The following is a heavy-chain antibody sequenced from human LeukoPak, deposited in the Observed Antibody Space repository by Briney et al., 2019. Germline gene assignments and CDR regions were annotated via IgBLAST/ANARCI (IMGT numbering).Heavy chain of an antibody. J-gene: IGHJ3*02. Sequence: GGSLRLSCAASGFTFSSYAMGWVRQAPGRGLEWVAAISGSGGSTYYADSVKGRFTISRDNSKNTLYLQMNSLRAGDTAVYYCAKDRIGYYDSSGYYYGADDAFDIWGQGTMVTVSS. D-gene: IGHD3-22*01. V-gene: IGHV3-23*01. CDR2: ISGSGGST. CDR1: GFTFSSYA. CDR3: AKDRIGYYDSSGYYYGADDAFDI.